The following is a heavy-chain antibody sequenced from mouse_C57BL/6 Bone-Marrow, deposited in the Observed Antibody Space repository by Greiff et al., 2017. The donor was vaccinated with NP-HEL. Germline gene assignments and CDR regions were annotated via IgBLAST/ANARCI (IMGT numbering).Heavy chain of an antibody. V-gene: IGHV5-12*01. D-gene: IGHD1-1*01. CDR2: ISNGGGST. Sequence: EVMLVESGGGLVQPGGSLKLSCAASGFTFSDYYMYWVRQTPEKRLEWVAYISNGGGSTYYPDTVKGRFTISRDNAKNTLYLQMSRLKSEDTAMYYCARRHGSSSLYYFDYWGQGTTLTVSS. CDR1: GFTFSDYY. J-gene: IGHJ2*01. CDR3: ARRHGSSSLYYFDY.